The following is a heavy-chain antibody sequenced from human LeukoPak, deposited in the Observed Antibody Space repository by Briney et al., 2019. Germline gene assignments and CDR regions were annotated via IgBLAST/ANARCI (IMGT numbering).Heavy chain of an antibody. CDR2: IKQDGSEK. CDR3: ARSIVEDRNSFDY. J-gene: IGHJ4*02. Sequence: AGGSLRLSCAASGFTFSSYWMSWVRQAPGKGLEWVANIKQDGSEKYYVDSVKGRFTISRDNAKNSLYLQMNSLRAEDTAVYYCARSIVEDRNSFDYWGQGTLVTVSS. CDR1: GFTFSSYW. V-gene: IGHV3-7*01. D-gene: IGHD3-22*01.